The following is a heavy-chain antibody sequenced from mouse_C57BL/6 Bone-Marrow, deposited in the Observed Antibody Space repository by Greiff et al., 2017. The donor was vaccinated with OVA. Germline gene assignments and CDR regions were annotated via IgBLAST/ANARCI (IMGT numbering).Heavy chain of an antibody. CDR1: GYTFTSYG. V-gene: IGHV1-81*01. CDR3: ARAYYGSSGAY. J-gene: IGHJ3*01. D-gene: IGHD1-1*01. Sequence: QVQLQQSGAELARPGASVKLSCKASGYTFTSYGISWVKQRTGQGLEWIGEIYPRSGNTYYNEKFKGKATLTADKSSSTAYMELRSLTSEDSAVYSCARAYYGSSGAYWGQGTLVTVSA. CDR2: IYPRSGNT.